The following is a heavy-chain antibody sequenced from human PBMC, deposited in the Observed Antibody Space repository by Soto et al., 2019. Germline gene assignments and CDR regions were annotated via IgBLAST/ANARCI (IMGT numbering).Heavy chain of an antibody. CDR1: GFTFSSYS. Sequence: EVQLVETGGGLVKPGGSLRLSCAASGFTFSSYSMNWVRQAPGNGLEWVSSISSSSSYISYADSVKGRFTISRDNAKNSLYLQMNSLRAAYTAVYYCSRVGGTRVAFDIWGQGTMVTVSS. J-gene: IGHJ3*02. CDR2: ISSSSSYI. D-gene: IGHD1-7*01. CDR3: SRVGGTRVAFDI. V-gene: IGHV3-21*01.